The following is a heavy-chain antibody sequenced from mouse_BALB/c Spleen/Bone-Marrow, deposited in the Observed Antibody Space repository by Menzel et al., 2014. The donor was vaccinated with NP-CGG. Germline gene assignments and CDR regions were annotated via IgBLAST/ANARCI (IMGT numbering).Heavy chain of an antibody. CDR1: GYSITSDYA. CDR2: ISYSGST. D-gene: IGHD1-1*01. J-gene: IGHJ3*01. Sequence: EVMLVESGPGLVKPSQSLSLTCTVTGYSITSDYAWNWIRQFPGNKLEWMGYISYSGSTSYNPSLKSRISITRDTSKNQYYLQLNSVTTEDTATYYCASPLITTVVAPFAYWGQGTLVTVSA. V-gene: IGHV3-2*02. CDR3: ASPLITTVVAPFAY.